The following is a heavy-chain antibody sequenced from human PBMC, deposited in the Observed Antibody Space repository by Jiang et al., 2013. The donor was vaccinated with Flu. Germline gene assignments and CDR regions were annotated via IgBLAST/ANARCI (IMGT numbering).Heavy chain of an antibody. CDR1: GFAFIAHG. D-gene: IGHD2-21*01. Sequence: VQLLESGGGVVQPGRSLRLSCAGSGFAFIAHGMHWFRRAPGKGLEWVAVVWWDGSNKYYGDAVKGRFSISRDNSNNTLYLQMNSLRVEDTAVYYCARGVKHHHYGFDVWGKGTTVTVAS. CDR3: ARGVKHHHYGFDV. V-gene: IGHV3-33*01. J-gene: IGHJ6*04. CDR2: VWWDGSNK.